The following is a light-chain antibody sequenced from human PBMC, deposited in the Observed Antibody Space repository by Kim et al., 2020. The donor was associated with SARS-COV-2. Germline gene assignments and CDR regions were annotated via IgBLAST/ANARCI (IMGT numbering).Light chain of an antibody. CDR3: QQYESSPRT. V-gene: IGKV3-20*01. Sequence: SPGEKAHPPGKASPSLPSSYLAWYPQKAGQAPRVLIYGTSSRATGIPDRFSGSRSGTDFTLTISRLEPEDFAVYYCQQYESSPRTFGQGTKVDIK. J-gene: IGKJ1*01. CDR1: PSLPSSY. CDR2: GTS.